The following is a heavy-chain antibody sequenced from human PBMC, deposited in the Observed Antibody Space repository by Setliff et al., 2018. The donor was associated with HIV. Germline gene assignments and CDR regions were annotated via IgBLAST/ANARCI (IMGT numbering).Heavy chain of an antibody. V-gene: IGHV1-69*13. Sequence: GASVKVSCKSSGGTFSRHTISWVRQAPGQGLEWMGGIIPIFGTTSYAQKFQGRVTITADESTSTAYVEVSSLRSEDTAVYFCAIGFGRSTWTYYYYYMDVWGKGTTVTVSS. CDR2: IIPIFGTT. J-gene: IGHJ6*03. CDR1: GGTFSRHT. D-gene: IGHD6-13*01. CDR3: AIGFGRSTWTYYYYYMDV.